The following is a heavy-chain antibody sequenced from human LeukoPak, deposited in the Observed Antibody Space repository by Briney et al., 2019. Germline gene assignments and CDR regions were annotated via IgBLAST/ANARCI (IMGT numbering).Heavy chain of an antibody. CDR1: GFTFTNYN. CDR2: ISSSSSYI. CDR3: ARGPSNYFNWFDP. Sequence: GGSLRLSCAASGFTFTNYNMNWVRHAPGTGLEWVSSISSSSSYIYYADSVKGRFTISRDNAKNSLYLQMNSLRAEDTAVYYCARGPSNYFNWFDPWGQGTLVTVSS. D-gene: IGHD4-11*01. V-gene: IGHV3-21*01. J-gene: IGHJ5*02.